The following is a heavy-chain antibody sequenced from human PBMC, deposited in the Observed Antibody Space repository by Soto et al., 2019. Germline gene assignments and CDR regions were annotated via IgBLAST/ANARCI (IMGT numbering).Heavy chain of an antibody. CDR3: ARDTSEGITIFGVVTPLTYYYYYGMDV. CDR1: GDTFSKST. V-gene: IGHV1-69*08. Sequence: SVKVSCKASGDTFSKSTFSWVRQVPGQGPEWMGRFIPMLGTSNYAQKFQGRVTITADKSTSTAYMELRSLRSDDTAVYYCARDTSEGITIFGVVTPLTYYYYYGMDVWGQGTTVTVSS. D-gene: IGHD3-3*01. CDR2: FIPMLGTS. J-gene: IGHJ6*02.